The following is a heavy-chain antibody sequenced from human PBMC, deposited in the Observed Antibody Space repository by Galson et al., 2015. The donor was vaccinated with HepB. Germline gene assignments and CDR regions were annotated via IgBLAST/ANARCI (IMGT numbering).Heavy chain of an antibody. CDR3: ARDNPPPRVWFGDNVGMDV. CDR1: RFTFPNYG. Sequence: SLRLSCAASRFTFPNYGMHWVPQAPGKGLELVAGIWSDGSDKYYADSVKGRFTISRDISKNTLYLQMHSLRAEDTAVYYCARDNPPPRVWFGDNVGMDVWGQGITVTVSS. CDR2: IWSDGSDK. J-gene: IGHJ6*02. D-gene: IGHD3-10*01. V-gene: IGHV3-33*08.